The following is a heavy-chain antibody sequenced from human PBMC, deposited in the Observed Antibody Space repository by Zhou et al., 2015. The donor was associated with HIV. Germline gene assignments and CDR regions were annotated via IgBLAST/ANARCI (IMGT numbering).Heavy chain of an antibody. CDR3: ATLVVVAATNWFDP. Sequence: QVQLVQSGAEVKKPGASVKVSCKASGYTFTSYDINWVRQATGQGLEWMGWMNPNSGNTGYAQKFQGRVTMTRNTSISTAYMELSSLRSEDTAVYYCATLVVVAATNWFDPWGQGTLVTVSS. CDR2: MNPNSGNT. J-gene: IGHJ5*02. CDR1: GYTFTSYD. D-gene: IGHD2-15*01. V-gene: IGHV1-8*01.